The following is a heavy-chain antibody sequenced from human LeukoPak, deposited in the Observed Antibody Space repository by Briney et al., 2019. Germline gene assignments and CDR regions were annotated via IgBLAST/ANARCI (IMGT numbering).Heavy chain of an antibody. Sequence: ASVKVSCKVSGYTLTELSMHWVRQAPGKGLEWMGGFDPEDGETIYAQKFQGRVTMTEGTSTDTAYMELSSLRSEDTAVYYCATDWRAAVQGDYYYYGMDVWGQGTTVTVSS. D-gene: IGHD1-1*01. V-gene: IGHV1-24*01. CDR1: GYTLTELS. CDR3: ATDWRAAVQGDYYYYGMDV. CDR2: FDPEDGET. J-gene: IGHJ6*02.